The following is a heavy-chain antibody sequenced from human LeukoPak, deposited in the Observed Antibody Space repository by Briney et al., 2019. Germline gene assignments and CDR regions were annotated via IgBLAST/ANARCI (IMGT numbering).Heavy chain of an antibody. CDR2: ISGYNGNT. J-gene: IGHJ4*02. CDR1: GYTFSNYG. Sequence: GASVKVSCKASGYTFSNYGISWVRQAPGQGLEWMGWISGYNGNTKYAQNLQGRVTVTTDTSTSTAYMELRSLTSDDTAVYYCARVSGRVMYYYDSSGYYHFDYWGQGTLVTVSS. CDR3: ARVSGRVMYYYDSSGYYHFDY. V-gene: IGHV1-18*01. D-gene: IGHD3-22*01.